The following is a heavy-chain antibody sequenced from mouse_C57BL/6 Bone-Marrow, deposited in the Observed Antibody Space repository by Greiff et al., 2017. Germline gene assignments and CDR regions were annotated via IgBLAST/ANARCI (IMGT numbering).Heavy chain of an antibody. CDR1: GFNIKDDY. Sequence: VHVKQPGAELVKPGASVKLSCTASGFNIKDDYMHWVKQRPEQGLEWIGWIDPENGDTEYASKFQGKATITADTSSNTAYLQLSSLTSEDTAVYYCTCYGSGAYWGQGTLVTVSA. J-gene: IGHJ3*01. CDR3: TCYGSGAY. D-gene: IGHD1-1*01. V-gene: IGHV14-4*01. CDR2: IDPENGDT.